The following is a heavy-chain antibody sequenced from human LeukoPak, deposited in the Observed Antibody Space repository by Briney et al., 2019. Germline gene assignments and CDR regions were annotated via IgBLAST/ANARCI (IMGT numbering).Heavy chain of an antibody. CDR2: INPSGGST. D-gene: IGHD2-15*01. CDR1: GYTFTSYY. Sequence: ASVKVSCKASGYTFTSYYMHWVRQAPGQGLEWMGIINPSGGSTSYAQKFQGRVTMTRDTSTSTVYMELSSLRSEDTAVYYCARDEDIVVVVAEPGGMDVWGQGTTVTVSS. J-gene: IGHJ6*02. V-gene: IGHV1-46*01. CDR3: ARDEDIVVVVAEPGGMDV.